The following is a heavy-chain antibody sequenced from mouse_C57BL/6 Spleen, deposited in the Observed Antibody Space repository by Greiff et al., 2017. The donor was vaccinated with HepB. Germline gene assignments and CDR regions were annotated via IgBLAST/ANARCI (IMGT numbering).Heavy chain of an antibody. Sequence: DVQLQESGPGLVKPSQSLSLTCPVTGYSITSGYYWNWIRQFPGNKLEWMGYISYDGSNNYNPTLKNRISITRDTSKNQFFLKLNSVTTEDTATYYCARGEYGYFDVWGTGTTVTVSS. CDR3: ARGEYGYFDV. CDR2: ISYDGSN. J-gene: IGHJ1*03. V-gene: IGHV3-6*01. CDR1: GYSITSGYY.